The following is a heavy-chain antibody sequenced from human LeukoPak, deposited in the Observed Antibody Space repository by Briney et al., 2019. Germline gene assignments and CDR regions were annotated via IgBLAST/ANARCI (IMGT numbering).Heavy chain of an antibody. CDR1: GFTFSSYA. J-gene: IGHJ5*02. CDR3: AKDRRPNPVGEEFDP. V-gene: IGHV3-23*01. D-gene: IGHD3-16*01. Sequence: GASLRLSCAASGFTFSSYAMSWVRQAPGRGLEWVSAISGGGGSTYYGDSVKGRFTISRDNSKNTLYLQMNSLRAEDTAVYYCAKDRRPNPVGEEFDPWGQGTLVTVS. CDR2: ISGGGGST.